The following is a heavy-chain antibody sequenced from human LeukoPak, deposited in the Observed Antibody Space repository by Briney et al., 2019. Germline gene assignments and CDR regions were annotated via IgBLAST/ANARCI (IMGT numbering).Heavy chain of an antibody. J-gene: IGHJ5*02. CDR1: GFTFSIYA. CDR2: ISSNGGST. Sequence: PGGSLRLSCSGSGFTFSIYATHWVRQAPGKGLEFVSTISSNGGSTYYADSVKGRFTISRDNSKNTLYLQMNSLRAEDTAVYYCAKDGESLGVRGVMSQPNNWFDPWGQGTLVTVSS. V-gene: IGHV3-64*04. CDR3: AKDGESLGVRGVMSQPNNWFDP. D-gene: IGHD3-10*01.